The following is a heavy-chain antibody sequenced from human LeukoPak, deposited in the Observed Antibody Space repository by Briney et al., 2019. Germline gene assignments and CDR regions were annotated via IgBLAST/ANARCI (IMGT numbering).Heavy chain of an antibody. J-gene: IGHJ4*02. CDR2: ISSSSSYI. Sequence: PGGSLRLSCAASGFTFSSYSMNWVCQAPGKGLEWVSSISSSSSYIYYADSVKGRFTISRDNAKNSLYLQMNSLRAEDTAVYYCARVQGYYYASGSSYYFDYWGQGTLVTVSS. CDR3: ARVQGYYYASGSSYYFDY. CDR1: GFTFSSYS. D-gene: IGHD3-10*01. V-gene: IGHV3-21*01.